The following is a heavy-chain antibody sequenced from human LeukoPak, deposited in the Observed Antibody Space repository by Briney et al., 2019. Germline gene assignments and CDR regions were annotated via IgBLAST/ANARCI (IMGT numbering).Heavy chain of an antibody. CDR1: GFTFSSYA. D-gene: IGHD3-22*01. Sequence: PGGSLRLSCEASGFTFSSYAMSWVRQAPGKGLEWVSGISTNGGSTSYADSVKGRLTISRDNPRNMLYMEMNSLRAEDTAAYYCSVMHRYYDGSGYWVQWGQGTLVTVSS. CDR3: SVMHRYYDGSGYWVQ. V-gene: IGHV3-23*01. CDR2: ISTNGGST. J-gene: IGHJ4*02.